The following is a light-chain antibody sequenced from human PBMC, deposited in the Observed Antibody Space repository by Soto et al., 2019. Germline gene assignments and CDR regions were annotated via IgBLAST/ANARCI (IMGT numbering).Light chain of an antibody. CDR1: QSIRSN. Sequence: EIVMTQSPATLSVSPGERATLSCRASQSIRSNLGWYQQKPGQAPRLLIYGASTRATGVPARFSGSGSGTEFTLTISSLQSEDSAVYYGQQYNNWPPFTFGQGTRLEIK. CDR3: QQYNNWPPFT. CDR2: GAS. J-gene: IGKJ5*01. V-gene: IGKV3-15*01.